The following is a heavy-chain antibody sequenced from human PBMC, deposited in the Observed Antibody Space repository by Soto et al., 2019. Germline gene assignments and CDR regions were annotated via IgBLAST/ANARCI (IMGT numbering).Heavy chain of an antibody. V-gene: IGHV1-3*01. CDR1: GYTLTAYS. CDR3: ERDHHSSRPYYFDY. CDR2: INAGDGCT. D-gene: IGHD6-19*01. Sequence: ASVQLSCEASGYTLTAYSMHWVRQAPGQSLEWMGWINAGDGCTKYPPKFQARVTITRDTSASTVYLELTSLTSEDRAVYFCERDHHSSRPYYFDYWXPGTQVTVSS. J-gene: IGHJ4*02.